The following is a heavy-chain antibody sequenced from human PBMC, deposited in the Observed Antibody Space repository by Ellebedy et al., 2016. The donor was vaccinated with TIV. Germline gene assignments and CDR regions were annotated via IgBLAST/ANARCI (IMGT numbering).Heavy chain of an antibody. CDR2: ITGTGGGDNT. J-gene: IGHJ5*02. CDR1: GFTFSTFA. CDR3: AKDEDVSVRIRFDP. Sequence: GESLKISCAASGFTFSTFAMSWVRQAPGKELEWVSTITGTGGGDNTYYADYVRGRCTIYRDDSKNTLYLQMISLRAEDTAVYYCAKDEDVSVRIRFDPWGRGTLVTVSS. D-gene: IGHD3-16*01. V-gene: IGHV3-23*01.